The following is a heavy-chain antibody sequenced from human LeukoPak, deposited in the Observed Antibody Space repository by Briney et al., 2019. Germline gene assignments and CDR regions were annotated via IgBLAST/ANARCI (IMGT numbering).Heavy chain of an antibody. Sequence: ASVKVSCKVSRYTLTELSMNWVRQAPGIGLEWMGGFDPEDGETIYAQKFQGRVTMTEDTSTDTAYMELSSLRSEDTAVYYCASGSLRPWFDPWGQGTLVTVSS. CDR3: ASGSLRPWFDP. D-gene: IGHD1-26*01. CDR2: FDPEDGET. CDR1: RYTLTELS. V-gene: IGHV1-24*01. J-gene: IGHJ5*02.